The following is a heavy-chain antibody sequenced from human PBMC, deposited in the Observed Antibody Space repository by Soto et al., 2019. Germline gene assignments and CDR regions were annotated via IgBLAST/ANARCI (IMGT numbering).Heavy chain of an antibody. V-gene: IGHV4-59*01. CDR3: ARYRRQAVAGYTLDN. CDR1: GGSISSNY. J-gene: IGHJ4*02. CDR2: VYNSGST. D-gene: IGHD6-13*01. Sequence: SETLSLTCTVSGGSISSNYWTWIRQPPGKGLEWIGYVYNSGSTNYNPSLKSRVTISEDTSKSQFSLKVNSMTAADTAVYYCARYRRQAVAGYTLDNWGQGMLVTVSS.